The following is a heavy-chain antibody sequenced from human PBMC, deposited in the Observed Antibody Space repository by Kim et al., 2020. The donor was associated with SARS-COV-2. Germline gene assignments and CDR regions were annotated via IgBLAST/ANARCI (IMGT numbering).Heavy chain of an antibody. D-gene: IGHD5-12*01. CDR3: ARGDIVATIGMDV. CDR2: IWYDGSNK. V-gene: IGHV3-33*08. CDR1: GFTFSSYG. J-gene: IGHJ6*02. Sequence: GGSLRLSCAASGFTFSSYGMHWVRQAPGKGLEWVAVIWYDGSNKYYADSVKGRFTISRDNSKNTLYLQMNSLRAEDTAVYYCARGDIVATIGMDVWGQGTTVTVSS.